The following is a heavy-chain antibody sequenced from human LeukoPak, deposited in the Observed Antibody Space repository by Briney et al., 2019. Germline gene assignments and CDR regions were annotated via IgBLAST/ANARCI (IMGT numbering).Heavy chain of an antibody. CDR2: IYYSGST. CDR3: ARDRSYYDSSGLDY. J-gene: IGHJ4*02. CDR1: GGSFSSYY. Sequence: PSETLSLTCTVSGGSFSSYYWSWIRQPPGKGLEWIGSIYYSGSTDYNPSLKSRVTISVDTSKNQFSLKLSSVTAADTAVYYCARDRSYYDSSGLDYWGQGTLVTVSS. V-gene: IGHV4-59*01. D-gene: IGHD3-22*01.